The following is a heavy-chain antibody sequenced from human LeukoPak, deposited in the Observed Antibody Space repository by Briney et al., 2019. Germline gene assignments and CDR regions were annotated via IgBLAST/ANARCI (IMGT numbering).Heavy chain of an antibody. Sequence: GGSLRLSCAASGFTFTSYAMNWVRQAPGKGLEWVSAISGSGGTTYYADSVKGRFTISGDNSKNTLYLQMNSLRAEDTAVYHCATGYSSGPRIDYWGQGTLVTVSS. V-gene: IGHV3-23*01. CDR2: ISGSGGTT. CDR1: GFTFTSYA. D-gene: IGHD6-19*01. CDR3: ATGYSSGPRIDY. J-gene: IGHJ4*02.